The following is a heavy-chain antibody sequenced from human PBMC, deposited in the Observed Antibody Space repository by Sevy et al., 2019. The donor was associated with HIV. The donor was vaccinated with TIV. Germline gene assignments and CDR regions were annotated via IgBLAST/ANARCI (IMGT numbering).Heavy chain of an antibody. Sequence: ASVTVSCKASGYTFTSYDINWVRQATGQGLEWIGWMNPNSGNTGFAQRFQGRVTAAKNTSMSTAYMELSSLKSEDTAVYYCARAPAWEGNYYYFDYWGQGTLVTVSS. CDR1: GYTFTSYD. D-gene: IGHD1-7*01. CDR2: MNPNSGNT. J-gene: IGHJ4*02. V-gene: IGHV1-8*01. CDR3: ARAPAWEGNYYYFDY.